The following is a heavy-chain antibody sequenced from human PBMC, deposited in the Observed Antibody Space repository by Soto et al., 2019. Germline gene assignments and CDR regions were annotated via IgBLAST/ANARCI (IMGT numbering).Heavy chain of an antibody. CDR3: ASPGRYSSGWYVPEYFQH. CDR1: GGTFISYA. CDR2: IIPIFGTA. J-gene: IGHJ1*01. Sequence: SVKVSCKASGGTFISYAISWVRQAPGQGLEWMGGIIPIFGTANYAQKFQGRVTITADESTSTAYMELSSLRSEDTAVYYCASPGRYSSGWYVPEYFQHWGQGTLVTVSS. V-gene: IGHV1-69*13. D-gene: IGHD6-19*01.